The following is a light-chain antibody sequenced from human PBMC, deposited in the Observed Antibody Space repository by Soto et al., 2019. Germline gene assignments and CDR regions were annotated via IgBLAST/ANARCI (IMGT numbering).Light chain of an antibody. CDR2: GNS. CDR3: CSYAGSSIPYV. Sequence: QSVLTQPPSVSGAPGQRVTISCTGSSPKIGAGYDVHWYQQRPGTAPKLLIYGNSNRPSGVPDRFSGSKSGTSASLAISGLQAEDEADYYCCSYAGSSIPYVFGTGTKVTVL. V-gene: IGLV1-40*01. J-gene: IGLJ1*01. CDR1: SPKIGAGYD.